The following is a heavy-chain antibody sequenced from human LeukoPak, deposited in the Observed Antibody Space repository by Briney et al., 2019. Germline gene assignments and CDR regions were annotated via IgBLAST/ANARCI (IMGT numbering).Heavy chain of an antibody. Sequence: PSETLSLTCTVSGGSIGSHFWSWLRQPPGKGLEWIGYSYHIGSATHNPSLNSRVTISVDTSKSQFYLKPTSVTAADTAVYYCARESGSHAEALDIWGQGTMVIVSS. J-gene: IGHJ3*02. V-gene: IGHV4-59*11. CDR2: SYHIGSA. CDR1: GGSIGSHF. CDR3: ARESGSHAEALDI. D-gene: IGHD1-26*01.